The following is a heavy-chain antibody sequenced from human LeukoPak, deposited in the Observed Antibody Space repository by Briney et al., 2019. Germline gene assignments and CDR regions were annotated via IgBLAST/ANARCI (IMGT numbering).Heavy chain of an antibody. CDR2: ISGSGGST. D-gene: IGHD2-2*01. J-gene: IGHJ5*02. V-gene: IGHV3-23*01. CDR1: GFTFSSYA. Sequence: PGGSLRLSCAASGFTFSSYAMSWVRQAPGKGLEWVSAISGSGGSTYYADSVKGRFTISRDNSKNTLYLQMNSLRAEDAAVYYCAKHSRSSTSGWFDPWGQGTLVTVSS. CDR3: AKHSRSSTSGWFDP.